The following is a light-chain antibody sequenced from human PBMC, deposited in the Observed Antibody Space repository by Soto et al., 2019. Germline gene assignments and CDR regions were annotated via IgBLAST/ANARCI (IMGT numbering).Light chain of an antibody. Sequence: SLAQPSFLSGSPGQSITISCPGTSSDFGNYNLVSWYQQHPGKVPKLILFEVNKRPSGVSGRFSGSKSGNTASLTISGLQAEDEADYYCCSFTSSNTHVFGTGTKVTVL. V-gene: IGLV2-23*02. CDR2: EVN. CDR3: CSFTSSNTHV. J-gene: IGLJ1*01. CDR1: SSDFGNYNL.